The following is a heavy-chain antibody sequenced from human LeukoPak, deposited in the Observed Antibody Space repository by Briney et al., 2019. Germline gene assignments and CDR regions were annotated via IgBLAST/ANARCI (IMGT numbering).Heavy chain of an antibody. D-gene: IGHD6-19*01. CDR2: IIPIFGTA. CDR1: GDTISSYA. Sequence: GASVKVSCKASGDTISSYAISWVRQAPGQGLEWMGGIIPIFGTANYAQKFQGRVTITADKSTSTAYMELSSLRSEDTAVYYCAREEGGWYGVDYWGQGTLVTVSS. V-gene: IGHV1-69*06. CDR3: AREEGGWYGVDY. J-gene: IGHJ4*02.